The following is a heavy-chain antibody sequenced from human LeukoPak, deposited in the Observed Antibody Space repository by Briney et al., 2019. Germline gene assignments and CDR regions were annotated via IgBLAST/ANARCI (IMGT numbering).Heavy chain of an antibody. J-gene: IGHJ4*02. V-gene: IGHV3-53*01. D-gene: IGHD5-12*01. CDR2: LYSGGST. Sequence: GGSLRLSCAASGFIVSSNYMSWVRQAPGKGLEWVSVLYSGGSTYYADSVKGRFTISRDNARNSLHLQMTSLRAEDTAVYYCARDSRGYRGYVGAPFDYWGQGTLVTVSS. CDR1: GFIVSSNY. CDR3: ARDSRGYRGYVGAPFDY.